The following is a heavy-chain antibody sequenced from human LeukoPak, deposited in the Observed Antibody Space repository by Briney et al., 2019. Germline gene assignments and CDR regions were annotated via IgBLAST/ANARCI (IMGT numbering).Heavy chain of an antibody. D-gene: IGHD6-19*01. Sequence: PGGSLRLSCAASGFTFSSYAMHWVRQAPGKGLEWVGRIKSKTDGGTTDYAAPVKGRFTISRDDSENTLYLQMNSLKTEDTAVYYCTTQQWSFPHDAFDIWGQGTMVTVSS. CDR1: GFTFSSYA. V-gene: IGHV3-15*01. CDR2: IKSKTDGGTT. J-gene: IGHJ3*02. CDR3: TTQQWSFPHDAFDI.